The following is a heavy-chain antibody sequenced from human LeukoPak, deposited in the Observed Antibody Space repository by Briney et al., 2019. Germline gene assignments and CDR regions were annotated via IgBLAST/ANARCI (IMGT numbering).Heavy chain of an antibody. CDR3: ARGVGLLRYFDWSSYYYMDV. CDR1: GFTFSSYA. V-gene: IGHV3-30*04. D-gene: IGHD3-9*01. CDR2: ISYDGSNK. Sequence: PGGSLRLSCAASGFTFSSYAMHWVRQAPGKGLEWVAVISYDGSNKYYADSVKGRFTISRDNAKNPLYLQMNSLRAEDTAVYYCARGVGLLRYFDWSSYYYMDVWGKGTTVTISS. J-gene: IGHJ6*03.